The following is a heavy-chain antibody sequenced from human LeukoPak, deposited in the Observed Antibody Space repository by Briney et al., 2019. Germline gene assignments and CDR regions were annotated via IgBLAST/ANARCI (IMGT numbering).Heavy chain of an antibody. J-gene: IGHJ4*02. V-gene: IGHV4-4*02. CDR3: ASDGRRVASEFDY. CDR1: SGSISSSNW. D-gene: IGHD5-12*01. CDR2: IYHSGST. Sequence: PSGTLSLTCAVSSGSISSSNWWSWVRQPPGKGLEWIGEIYHSGSTNYNPSLKSRVTISVDKSKNQFSMKLSSVTAADTAVYYCASDGRRVASEFDYWGQGTLVTVSS.